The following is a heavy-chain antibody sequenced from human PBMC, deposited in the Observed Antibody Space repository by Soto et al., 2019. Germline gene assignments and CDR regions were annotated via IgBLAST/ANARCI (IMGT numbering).Heavy chain of an antibody. CDR2: ISYDGSNK. CDR1: GFTFSSYG. Sequence: GGSLRLSCAASGFTFSSYGMHWVRQAPGKGLEWVAVISYDGSNKYYADSVKGRFTISRDNSKNTLYLQMNSLRAEDTAVYYCAKVSSDYAGGGEPLWGQGTLVTVSS. D-gene: IGHD5-12*01. V-gene: IGHV3-30*18. CDR3: AKVSSDYAGGGEPL. J-gene: IGHJ4*02.